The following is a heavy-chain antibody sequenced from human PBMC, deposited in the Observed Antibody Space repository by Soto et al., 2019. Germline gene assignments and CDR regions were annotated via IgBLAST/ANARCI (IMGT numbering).Heavy chain of an antibody. CDR2: INPNSGGT. J-gene: IGHJ6*02. CDR3: ARGEDIAAAGSPSHYYYGMAV. Sequence: ASVKVSCKASGYTFTGYYMHWVRQAPGQGLEWMGWINPNSGGTNYAQKFQGWVTMTRDTSISTAYMELSRLRSDDTAVYYCARGEDIAAAGSPSHYYYGMAVWGQGTTVTVSS. CDR1: GYTFTGYY. D-gene: IGHD6-13*01. V-gene: IGHV1-2*04.